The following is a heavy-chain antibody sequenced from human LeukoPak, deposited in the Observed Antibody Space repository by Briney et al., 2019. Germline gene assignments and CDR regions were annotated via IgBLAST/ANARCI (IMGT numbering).Heavy chain of an antibody. D-gene: IGHD3-22*01. CDR3: AADRLYYDSSAPGLLYYYYGMDV. CDR1: GGTFSSYA. CDR2: IIPIFGTA. Sequence: SVKVSCKASGGTFSSYAISWVRQAPGQGLEWMGGIIPIFGTANYAQKFQGRVTITADESTSTAYMELSSLRSEDTAVYYCAADRLYYDSSAPGLLYYYYGMDVWGQGTTVTVSS. J-gene: IGHJ6*02. V-gene: IGHV1-69*13.